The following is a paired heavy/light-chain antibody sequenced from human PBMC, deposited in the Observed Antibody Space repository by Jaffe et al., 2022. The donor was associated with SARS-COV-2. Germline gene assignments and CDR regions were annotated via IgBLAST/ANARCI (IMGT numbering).Light chain of an antibody. CDR1: SSNIGNNH. CDR3: GTWDSSLSAGV. J-gene: IGLJ3*02. Sequence: QSVLTQPPSVSAAPGQKVTISCSGSSSNIGNNHVSWYQQIPGTAPKLLIYDNSKRLSGIPDRFSGSKSGTSATLGITGLQTGDEADYYCGTWDSSLSAGVFGGGTKLTVL. V-gene: IGLV1-51*01. CDR2: DNS.
Heavy chain of an antibody. CDR2: INGDGSST. J-gene: IGHJ6*02. Sequence: EVQLVESGGGSVQPGGSLRLSCTASGFTVGSYWVNWVRQAPGTGLVWVSRINGDGSSTGYADSVRGRFTISRDNAKNTVYLLMNSLGAEDTAVYYCARDFYYFGLDVWGQGTTVTVSS. CDR3: ARDFYYFGLDV. V-gene: IGHV3-74*01. CDR1: GFTVGSYW.